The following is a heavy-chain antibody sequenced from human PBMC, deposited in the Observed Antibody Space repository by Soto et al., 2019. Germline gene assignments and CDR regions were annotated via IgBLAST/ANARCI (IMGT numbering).Heavy chain of an antibody. D-gene: IGHD1-7*01. V-gene: IGHV3-21*01. CDR2: ISSSSSYI. CDR3: ARDRGITGTTNAFDI. J-gene: IGHJ3*02. CDR1: GFTFSSYS. Sequence: EVQLVESGGGLVKPGGSLRLSCAASGFTFSSYSMNWVRQAPGKGLEWVSSISSSSSYIYYADSVKGRFTISRDNAKNSLYLQMNSLRAEDTAVYYCARDRGITGTTNAFDIWGQGTMVTVSS.